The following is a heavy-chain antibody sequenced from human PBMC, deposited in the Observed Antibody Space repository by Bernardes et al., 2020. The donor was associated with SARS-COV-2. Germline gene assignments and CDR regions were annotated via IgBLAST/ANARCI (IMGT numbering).Heavy chain of an antibody. CDR1: GFTFSSYG. D-gene: IGHD4-17*01. Sequence: GGSLRLSCAASGFTFSSYGMHWVRQAPGKGLEWVAVIWYDGSNKYYADSVKGRFTISRDNSKNTLYLQMNSLRAEDTAVYYCARSRDYGDFGGILRGYYFDYWGQGTLVTVSS. CDR3: ARSRDYGDFGGILRGYYFDY. CDR2: IWYDGSNK. V-gene: IGHV3-33*01. J-gene: IGHJ4*02.